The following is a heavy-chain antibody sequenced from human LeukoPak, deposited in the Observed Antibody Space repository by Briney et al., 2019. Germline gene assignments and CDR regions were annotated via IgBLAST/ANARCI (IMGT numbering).Heavy chain of an antibody. D-gene: IGHD3-10*01. CDR3: ARAILVRGVVYFDY. V-gene: IGHV3-7*01. J-gene: IGHJ4*02. CDR1: GFTFSTYW. Sequence: PGGSLRLSCAASGFTFSTYWMCWVRQAPGKGLEWVANIKPDESLKYYVDSVKGRFTTSRDNAKNSLYLQMNSLRGEDTAVYYCARAILVRGVVYFDYWGQGTLVTVSS. CDR2: IKPDESLK.